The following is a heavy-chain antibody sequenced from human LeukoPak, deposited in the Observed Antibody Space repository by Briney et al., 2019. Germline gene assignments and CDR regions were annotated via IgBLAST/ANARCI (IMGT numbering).Heavy chain of an antibody. J-gene: IGHJ4*02. Sequence: PGGSLRLSCAASGFTVSSNYMIWVRQAPGKGLERVSVLYSGGTTYYADSVKGRFTISRDNSKNTLYLQMNSLRAEDTAVYYCAVPGIVASGTIDYWGQGTLVTVSS. CDR2: LYSGGTT. CDR1: GFTVSSNY. CDR3: AVPGIVASGTIDY. V-gene: IGHV3-66*01. D-gene: IGHD6-13*01.